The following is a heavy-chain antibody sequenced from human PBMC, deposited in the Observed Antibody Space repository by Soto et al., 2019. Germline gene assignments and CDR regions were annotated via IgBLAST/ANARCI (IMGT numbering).Heavy chain of an antibody. CDR3: VRDLRYCTNGACYTVLDY. CDR2: IKHDGSEK. D-gene: IGHD2-8*01. V-gene: IGHV3-7*03. J-gene: IGHJ4*02. Sequence: EVQLVESGGGLVQPGGSLRLSCAASGFIFSNSYMNWVRQAPGKGLEWVANIKHDGSEKYYVDSVKGRFTISRDNAKNSLILQMNYLRAEDTAVYYCVRDLRYCTNGACYTVLDYWGQGTLVTVSS. CDR1: GFIFSNSY.